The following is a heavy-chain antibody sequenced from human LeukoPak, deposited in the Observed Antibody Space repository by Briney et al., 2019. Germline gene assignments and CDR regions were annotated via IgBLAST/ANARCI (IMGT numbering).Heavy chain of an antibody. V-gene: IGHV3-7*03. CDR3: VRDPHEGGNGWYYFDF. J-gene: IGHJ4*02. CDR1: GFIFTNYC. D-gene: IGHD6-19*01. Sequence: HTGGSLRLSCAASGFIFTNYCMHWVRQTPGKGLEWVANIKQNGRDTYYVDSVKGRFIISRDNVKNSLYLHLNSLRAEDTAVYYCVRDPHEGGNGWYYFDFWGQGTLVTVSS. CDR2: IKQNGRDT.